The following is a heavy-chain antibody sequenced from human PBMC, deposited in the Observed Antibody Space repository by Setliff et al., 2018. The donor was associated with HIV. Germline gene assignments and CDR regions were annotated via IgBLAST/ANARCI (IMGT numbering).Heavy chain of an antibody. CDR1: GGSFNDYY. Sequence: SETLSLTCAVYGGSFNDYYWTWIRQPPGKGLEWIGEIDHSGSTKYHASLKSRVTISIDTSKNQISLKLSSVTAADTAVYYCARGLNYYGSGSYLPLGYWGQGTLVTRLL. J-gene: IGHJ4*02. V-gene: IGHV4-34*01. CDR2: IDHSGST. D-gene: IGHD3-10*01. CDR3: ARGLNYYGSGSYLPLGY.